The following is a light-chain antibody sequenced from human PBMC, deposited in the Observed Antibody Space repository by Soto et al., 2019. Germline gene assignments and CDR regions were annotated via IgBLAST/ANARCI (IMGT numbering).Light chain of an antibody. CDR2: GTS. V-gene: IGKV3-20*01. CDR1: QSVSSNS. CDR3: QQYGSSPLT. J-gene: IGKJ4*01. Sequence: EIVLTQSPGTLSLSPGERATLSCRASQSVSSNSLAWYQQKPSQAPRLLIYGTSSRATGIPARFSGSVSGTDFTLTISRLEPEDFAVYYCQQYGSSPLTFGGGTKVEIK.